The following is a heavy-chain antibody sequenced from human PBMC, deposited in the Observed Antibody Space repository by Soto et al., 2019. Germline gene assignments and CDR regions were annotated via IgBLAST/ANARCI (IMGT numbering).Heavy chain of an antibody. D-gene: IGHD3-10*01. CDR3: ATSYYYGSGSYTSYYYYYMDV. V-gene: IGHV1-3*01. CDR2: INAGNGNT. CDR1: GYTFTSYA. J-gene: IGHJ6*03. Sequence: ASVKVSCKASGYTFTSYAMHWVRQAPGQRLEWMGWINAGNGNTKYSQKFQGRVTITRDTSASTAYMELSSLRSEDTAVYYCATSYYYGSGSYTSYYYYYMDVWGKGTTVTVSS.